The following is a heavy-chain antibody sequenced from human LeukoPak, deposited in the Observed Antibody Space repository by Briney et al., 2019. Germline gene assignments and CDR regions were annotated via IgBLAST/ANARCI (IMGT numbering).Heavy chain of an antibody. CDR2: FYYYSESS. V-gene: IGHV4-59*11. Sequence: SETLSLTCTVSGGSISSQYWTWIRQAPGKGLEWIGYFYYYSESSNYNPSLKSRVTISVDTSKSQISLKLNSVTAADTAVYYCARGTGRIAAASRFDPWGQGALVIVSS. CDR1: GGSISSQY. D-gene: IGHD6-6*01. J-gene: IGHJ5*02. CDR3: ARGTGRIAAASRFDP.